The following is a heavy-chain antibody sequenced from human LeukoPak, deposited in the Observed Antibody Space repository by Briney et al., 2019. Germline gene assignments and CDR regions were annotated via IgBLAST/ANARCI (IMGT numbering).Heavy chain of an antibody. CDR1: GYTFTSYG. V-gene: IGHV1-18*01. CDR3: ARVGYSYGYGEDY. Sequence: RASVKVSCKASGYTFTSYGISWVRQAPGQGLEWMGWISAYNGNTNYAQKLQGRVNMPTDPSTSTAYMELRSLRSDDTAVYYCARVGYSYGYGEDYWGQGTLVTVSS. J-gene: IGHJ4*02. CDR2: ISAYNGNT. D-gene: IGHD5-18*01.